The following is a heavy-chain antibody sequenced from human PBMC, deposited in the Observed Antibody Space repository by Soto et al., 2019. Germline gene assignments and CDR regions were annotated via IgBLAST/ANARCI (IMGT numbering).Heavy chain of an antibody. CDR1: GFTFSSYW. J-gene: IGHJ6*03. CDR2: IKQDGSEK. V-gene: IGHV3-7*01. Sequence: GGSLRLSCAASGFTFSSYWMSWVRQAPGKGLEWVANIKQDGSEKYYVDSVKGRFTISRDNAKNSLYLQMNSLRAEDTAVDYCARVRYCSSTSCPELAPLSTYYYYMDVWGKGTTVTVSS. CDR3: ARVRYCSSTSCPELAPLSTYYYYMDV. D-gene: IGHD2-2*01.